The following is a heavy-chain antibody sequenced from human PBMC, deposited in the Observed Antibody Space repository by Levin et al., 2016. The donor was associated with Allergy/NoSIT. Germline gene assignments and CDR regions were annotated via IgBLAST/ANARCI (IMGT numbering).Heavy chain of an antibody. V-gene: IGHV1-69*01. J-gene: IGHJ4*02. Sequence: WVRQAPGQGLEWMGGIIPIFGTANYAQKFQGRVTITADESTSTAYMELSSLRSEDTAVYYCATGPSNDYVWGSSGSYYFDYWGQGTLVTVSS. CDR2: IIPIFGTA. CDR3: ATGPSNDYVWGSSGSYYFDY. D-gene: IGHD3-16*01.